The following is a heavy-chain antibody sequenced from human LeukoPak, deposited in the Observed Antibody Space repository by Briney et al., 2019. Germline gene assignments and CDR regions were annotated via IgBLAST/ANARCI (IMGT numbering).Heavy chain of an antibody. CDR1: GDSMRGHY. J-gene: IGHJ4*02. V-gene: IGHV4-59*11. Sequence: SSETLSLTCSVSGDSMRGHYWTWIRQPPGKGLEWIGYIYSSGSTNYKLSLKTLVTISEDTSKNQFSLRLASVTTADTAVYYCARVPTIYGVDMYYFDYWGQGTLVTVSS. CDR3: ARVPTIYGVDMYYFDY. D-gene: IGHD3-3*01. CDR2: IYSSGST.